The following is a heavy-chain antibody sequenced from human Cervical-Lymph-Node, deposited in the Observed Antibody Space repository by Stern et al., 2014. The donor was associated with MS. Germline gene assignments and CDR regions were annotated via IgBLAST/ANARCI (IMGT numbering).Heavy chain of an antibody. J-gene: IGHJ6*02. D-gene: IGHD3-3*01. V-gene: IGHV1-24*01. Sequence: VQLVESGAEVKKPGASVKVSCKASGYTLTDLSMHWVRQAPGKGLEWMGGFDHEGGETIYAQKFQGRVTMPEEKSNDTAYMEMSSLRSEDTTVYYCAADRDDFRSGYSAPTKGYGLDVWGQGTTVTVTS. CDR1: GYTLTDLS. CDR3: AADRDDFRSGYSAPTKGYGLDV. CDR2: FDHEGGET.